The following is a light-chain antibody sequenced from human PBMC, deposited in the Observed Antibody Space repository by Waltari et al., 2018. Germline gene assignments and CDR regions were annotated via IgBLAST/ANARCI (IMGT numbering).Light chain of an antibody. CDR3: KSYTGTGSWV. Sequence: QSALTQPASVSGSPGQSITIFCTGTKSDVGFYNYVSWYQQHPGKAPKVIIYEVRPRPSVISNRFSGSNSGNTASLAISGRQADDEADYYCKSYTGTGSWVFGGGTKLTVL. CDR2: EVR. CDR1: KSDVGFYNY. V-gene: IGLV2-14*01. J-gene: IGLJ3*02.